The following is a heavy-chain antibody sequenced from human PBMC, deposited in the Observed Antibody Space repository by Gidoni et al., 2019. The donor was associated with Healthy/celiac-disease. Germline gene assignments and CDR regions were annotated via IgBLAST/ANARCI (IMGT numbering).Heavy chain of an antibody. Sequence: EVQLVESGGGLVPPGRSLRLSCAASGFNFADYAMHWVRQAPGKGLEWVSGISWNSGSIGYADSVKGRFTISRDNAKNSLYLQMNSLRAEDTALYYCAKNELGYCSSTSCPGAFDIWGQGTMVTVSS. V-gene: IGHV3-9*01. D-gene: IGHD2-2*01. CDR1: GFNFADYA. CDR2: ISWNSGSI. CDR3: AKNELGYCSSTSCPGAFDI. J-gene: IGHJ3*02.